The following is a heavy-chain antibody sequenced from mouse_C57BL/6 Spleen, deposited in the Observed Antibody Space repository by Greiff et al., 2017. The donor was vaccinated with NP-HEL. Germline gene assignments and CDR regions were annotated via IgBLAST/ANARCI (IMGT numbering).Heavy chain of an antibody. Sequence: VQLQQSGPGMVKPSQSLSLTCTVTGYSITSGYDWHWIRHFPGNKLEWMGYISYSGSTNYNPSLKSRISITHDTSKNHFFLKLNSVTTEDTATYYCAREGYYGPWFAYWGQGTLVTVSA. CDR3: AREGYYGPWFAY. D-gene: IGHD1-1*01. CDR1: GYSITSGYD. CDR2: ISYSGST. J-gene: IGHJ3*01. V-gene: IGHV3-1*01.